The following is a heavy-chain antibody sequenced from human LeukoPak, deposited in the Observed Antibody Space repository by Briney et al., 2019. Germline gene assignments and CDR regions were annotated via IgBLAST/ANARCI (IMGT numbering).Heavy chain of an antibody. J-gene: IGHJ4*02. CDR3: AASSDDSSGEVDY. Sequence: SVKVSCKASGFTFTSSAMQWVRQARGQRHEWIGWIVVGSGNTNYAQKFQERVTITRDMSTSTAYMELSSLRSEDTAVYYCAASSDDSSGEVDYWGQGTLVTVSS. CDR1: GFTFTSSA. D-gene: IGHD3-22*01. V-gene: IGHV1-58*02. CDR2: IVVGSGNT.